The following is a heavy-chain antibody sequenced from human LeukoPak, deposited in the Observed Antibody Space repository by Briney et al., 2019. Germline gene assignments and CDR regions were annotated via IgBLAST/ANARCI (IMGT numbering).Heavy chain of an antibody. CDR1: GFTFSSYS. CDR2: ISSSSSYI. V-gene: IGHV3-21*04. CDR3: AKEESLYYYYYYMDV. J-gene: IGHJ6*03. Sequence: PGGSLRLSCAASGFTFSSYSMNWVRQAPGKGLEWVSSISSSSSYIYYADSVKGRFTISRDNAKNSLYLQMNSLRAEDTAVYYCAKEESLYYYYYYMDVWGKGTTVTISS.